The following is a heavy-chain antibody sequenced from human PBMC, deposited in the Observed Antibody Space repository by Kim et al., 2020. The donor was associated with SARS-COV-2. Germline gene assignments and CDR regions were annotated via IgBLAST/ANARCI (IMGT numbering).Heavy chain of an antibody. CDR1: GVFFSLSNW. CDR3: ARAGGTNTRYYYNGMDV. V-gene: IGHV4-4*02. D-gene: IGHD3-10*01. CDR2: IYHSGET. Sequence: SETLSLTCSVSGVFFSLSNWWTWVRQPPGKGLEWIGEIYHSGETNYNPSLKSLVTISVDTSKNKFSLKVKSVTATDTAIYYCARAGGTNTRYYYNGMDVWRQVTTVTASS. J-gene: IGHJ6*02.